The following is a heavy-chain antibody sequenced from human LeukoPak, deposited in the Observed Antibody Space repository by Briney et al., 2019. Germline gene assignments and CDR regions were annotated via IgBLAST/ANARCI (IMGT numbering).Heavy chain of an antibody. CDR2: ISSTATI. D-gene: IGHD5-12*01. CDR3: ARVGSHRNSGYDS. J-gene: IGHJ5*01. CDR1: GFTFSSYS. V-gene: IGHV3-48*04. Sequence: GGSLRLSCAASGFTFSSYSMNWVRQAPGKGLEWVSYISSTATIYYADFLKGRFTISRDNAKNSLYLQMNSLRAEDTAVYYCARVGSHRNSGYDSWGQGTLVTVSS.